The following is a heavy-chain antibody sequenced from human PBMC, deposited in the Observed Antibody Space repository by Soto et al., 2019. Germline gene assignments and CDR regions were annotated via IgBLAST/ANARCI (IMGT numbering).Heavy chain of an antibody. CDR1: GGSVSSGDYY. CDR2: IYYSGSA. D-gene: IGHD1-26*01. J-gene: IGHJ4*02. CDR3: ASIQGVGATTGY. V-gene: IGHV4-30-4*01. Sequence: PSETLSLTCTVSGGSVSSGDYYWSWIRQPPGKGLEWIAYIYYSGSAYYNPSLKSRVTISVDTSKNQFSLKLSSVTAADTAVYYCASIQGVGATTGYWGQGTLVTVSS.